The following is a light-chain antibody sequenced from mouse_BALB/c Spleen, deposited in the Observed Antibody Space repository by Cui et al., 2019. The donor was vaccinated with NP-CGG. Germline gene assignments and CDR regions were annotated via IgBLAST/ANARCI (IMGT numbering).Light chain of an antibody. CDR1: TGAVTTSNY. CDR2: GTN. V-gene: IGLV1*01. CDR3: GLWYSNHWV. Sequence: QAVVTQESALTTSPGQTVTLTCRSSTGAVTTSNYANWVQEKPNHLFTGLIGGTNNRPPGVPARFSGSLIGDKAALTSTGAQTEDEATYFCGLWYSNHWVFGGGTKLTVL. J-gene: IGLJ1*01.